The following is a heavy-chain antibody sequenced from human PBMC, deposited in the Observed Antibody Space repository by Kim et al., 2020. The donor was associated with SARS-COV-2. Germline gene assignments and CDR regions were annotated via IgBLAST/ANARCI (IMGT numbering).Heavy chain of an antibody. Sequence: SQTLSLTCAISGDSVSSNSAAWNWIRQCPSRGLEWLGRTYYRSKWYNDYAVSVKSRITINPDTSKNQFSLQLNSVTPEDTAVYYCARAGILPPRYDFWSGYYSGHYYYGMDVWGQGTTVTVSS. D-gene: IGHD3-3*01. V-gene: IGHV6-1*01. CDR2: TYYRSKWYN. CDR1: GDSVSSNSAA. J-gene: IGHJ6*02. CDR3: ARAGILPPRYDFWSGYYSGHYYYGMDV.